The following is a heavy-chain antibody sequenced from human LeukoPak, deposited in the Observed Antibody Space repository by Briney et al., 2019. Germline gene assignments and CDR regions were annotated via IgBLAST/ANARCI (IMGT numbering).Heavy chain of an antibody. J-gene: IGHJ4*02. D-gene: IGHD6-19*01. V-gene: IGHV3-30*18. CDR1: GFTFSSYG. CDR2: ISYDGSNK. CDR3: AKDHGIAVAGTPGLDY. Sequence: PGGSLRLSCAASGFTFSSYGMHWVRQAPGKGLEWVAVISYDGSNKYYADSVKGRFTISRDNSKNTLYLQMNSLRAEDTAVYNCAKDHGIAVAGTPGLDYWGQGTLVTVSS.